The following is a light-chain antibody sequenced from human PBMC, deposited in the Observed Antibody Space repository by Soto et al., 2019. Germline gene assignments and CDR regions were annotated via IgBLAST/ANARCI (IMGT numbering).Light chain of an antibody. J-gene: IGKJ5*01. CDR1: QSVSRSY. Sequence: EIVLTQSPGTLALSPGDRSSLACRASQSVSRSYLAWYQQKPGQAPRLLIYGASTRATGIPARFSGSGSGTEFTLTISSLQSEDFAVYYCQQYNNWPITFGQGTRLEIK. CDR2: GAS. CDR3: QQYNNWPIT. V-gene: IGKV3-15*01.